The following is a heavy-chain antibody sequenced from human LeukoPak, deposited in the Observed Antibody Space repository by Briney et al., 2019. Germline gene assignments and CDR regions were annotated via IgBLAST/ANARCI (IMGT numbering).Heavy chain of an antibody. CDR1: GGSVSSRNYY. CDR3: ARQGGYCTTGSCYSRANAFDM. Sequence: SETLSLTCNVSGGSVSSRNYYWAWIRQPPGRGLGWMGSIYQSGVAHYNPSRRSRVTISVDKSTNQFSLKLSSVTAADTALYYCARQGGYCTTGSCYSRANAFDMWGQGILVTVSS. CDR2: IYQSGVA. J-gene: IGHJ3*02. V-gene: IGHV4-39*01. D-gene: IGHD2-15*01.